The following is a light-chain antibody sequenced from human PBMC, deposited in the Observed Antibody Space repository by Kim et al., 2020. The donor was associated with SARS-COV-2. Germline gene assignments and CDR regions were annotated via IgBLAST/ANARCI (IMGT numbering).Light chain of an antibody. CDR1: QSVSSSY. CDR3: QQYGSSPVT. J-gene: IGKJ1*01. V-gene: IGKV3-20*01. CDR2: GAS. Sequence: EIVLTQSPGTLSLSPGERATLSCRASQSVSSSYLAWYQQKPGQAPRLLIYGASSRATGIPDRFSGSGSGTDFTLTISRLEPEDFAIYYCQQYGSSPVTFGQGTKLEI.